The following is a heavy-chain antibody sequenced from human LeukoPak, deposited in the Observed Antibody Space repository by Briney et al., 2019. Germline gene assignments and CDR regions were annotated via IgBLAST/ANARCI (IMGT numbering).Heavy chain of an antibody. J-gene: IGHJ3*02. D-gene: IGHD1-14*01. CDR3: ARERIDRAPYDAFDI. CDR1: GFTFSSYN. CDR2: INHSGST. V-gene: IGHV4-34*01. Sequence: TGGSLRLSCAASGFTFSSYNMNWVRQPPGKGLEWIGEINHSGSTNYNPSLKSRVTISVDTSKNQFSLKLSSVTAADTAVYYCARERIDRAPYDAFDIWGQGTMVTVSS.